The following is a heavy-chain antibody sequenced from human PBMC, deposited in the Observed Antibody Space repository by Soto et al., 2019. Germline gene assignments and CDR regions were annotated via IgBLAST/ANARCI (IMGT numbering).Heavy chain of an antibody. CDR1: GYTFTGYY. V-gene: IGHV1-2*04. J-gene: IGHJ6*02. Sequence: ASVKVSCKASGYTFTGYYMHWVRQAPGQGLEWMGWINPNSGGTNYAQKFQGWVTMTRDTSISTACMELSRLRSDDTAVYYCARARHSSGPYYYYYGMDVWGQGTTVTVSS. D-gene: IGHD6-19*01. CDR3: ARARHSSGPYYYYYGMDV. CDR2: INPNSGGT.